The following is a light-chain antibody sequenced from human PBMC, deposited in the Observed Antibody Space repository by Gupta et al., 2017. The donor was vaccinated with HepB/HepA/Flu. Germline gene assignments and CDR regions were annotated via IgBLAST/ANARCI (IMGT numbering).Light chain of an antibody. Sequence: QPVLTQPPSASGTPGQSVTLSSSGSSSNIGSNPVNWYQQPPGTAPKLLIYSNNQRPSGVPDRFSGSKSGTSASLAISGLQSEDEADYYCAAWDDSLNGWVFGGGTKLTVL. CDR3: AAWDDSLNGWV. V-gene: IGLV1-44*01. J-gene: IGLJ3*02. CDR1: SSNIGSNP. CDR2: SNN.